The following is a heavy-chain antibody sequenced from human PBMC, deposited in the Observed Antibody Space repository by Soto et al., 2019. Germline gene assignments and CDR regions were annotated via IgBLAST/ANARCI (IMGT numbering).Heavy chain of an antibody. J-gene: IGHJ4*02. CDR1: GFTLSSYW. CDR2: IQEDGSEQ. V-gene: IGHV3-7*04. CDR3: ARGAGIGDY. Sequence: EVHLVESGGELVQPGGSLRLSCAASGFTLSSYWMSWVLQAPGKGLEWLANIQEDGSEQYYVDSVKCRFTISRDNAKNSLYLQLNGLRVEDTAVYYCARGAGIGDYWGQGTLVTVSS. D-gene: IGHD3-16*01.